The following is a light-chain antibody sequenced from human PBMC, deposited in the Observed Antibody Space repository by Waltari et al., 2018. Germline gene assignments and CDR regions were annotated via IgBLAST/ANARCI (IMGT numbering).Light chain of an antibody. Sequence: EILMTQSPGTLSVSPGERATLSCRASQSVSRDLAWYQQTPGQAPRRLIYEASTRATGIPDRFSGRGSGTEFTLTISSLQPEDFGLYYCQQYNNWPTLTFGGGTKVEIK. V-gene: IGKV3-15*01. CDR1: QSVSRD. CDR2: EAS. J-gene: IGKJ4*01. CDR3: QQYNNWPTLT.